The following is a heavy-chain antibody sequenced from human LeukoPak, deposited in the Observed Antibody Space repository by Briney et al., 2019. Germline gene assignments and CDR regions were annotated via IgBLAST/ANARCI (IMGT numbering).Heavy chain of an antibody. CDR2: IYPGDSET. J-gene: IGHJ4*02. CDR3: ATADSSSWLFDY. CDR1: GYSFTSYW. D-gene: IGHD6-13*01. Sequence: GLPLKSSCKGSGYSFTSYWIGWVRQMPGKGLEWMGIIYPGDSETTYSTTFQGQVTISADKSTSTAYLQWSSLKASDTAMYFCATADSSSWLFDYWGEGTLVTVSS. V-gene: IGHV5-51*01.